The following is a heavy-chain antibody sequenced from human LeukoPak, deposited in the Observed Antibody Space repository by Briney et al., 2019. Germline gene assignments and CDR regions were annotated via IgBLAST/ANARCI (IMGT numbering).Heavy chain of an antibody. J-gene: IGHJ1*01. V-gene: IGHV3-53*01. CDR2: IYRGGST. CDR1: GFTVGTTS. CDR3: ASARESCHSAECYEYFQH. Sequence: GGSLRLSCTGSGFTVGTTSMSWARQSPGKGLEWVSVIYRGGSTYYADPGNGRFTISRDNSRNSLSLQMNSLRAEDTAFYYCASARESCHSAECYEYFQHWGQGTLVTVSS. D-gene: IGHD2/OR15-2a*01.